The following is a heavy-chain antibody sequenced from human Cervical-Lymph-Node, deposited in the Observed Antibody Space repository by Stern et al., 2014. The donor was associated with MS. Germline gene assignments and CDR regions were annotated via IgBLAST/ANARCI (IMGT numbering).Heavy chain of an antibody. CDR2: ISSTSSYI. D-gene: IGHD3-16*01. J-gene: IGHJ4*02. CDR3: ARDGGDF. CDR1: GFTFSNST. Sequence: EVQLLESGGGLVKPGGSLRLSCEAFGFTFSNSTMTWFRQAPGKGLEWVSSISSTSSYIYSAASVKGRFTISRDNVKRSLYLHMNSLRAEDTAVYYCARDGGDFWGQGTLVTVSS. V-gene: IGHV3-21*01.